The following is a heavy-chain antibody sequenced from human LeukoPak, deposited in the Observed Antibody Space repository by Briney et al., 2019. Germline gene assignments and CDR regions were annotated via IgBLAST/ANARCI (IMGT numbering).Heavy chain of an antibody. D-gene: IGHD3-22*01. V-gene: IGHV3-33*01. CDR3: ARDLRSKVVVALGGYGMDV. CDR1: GFTFSSYG. Sequence: PGRSLRLSWAASGFTFSSYGMHWVRQAPGKGLEWVAVIWYDGSNKYYADSVKGRFTISRDNSKNTLYLQMNSLRAEDTAVYYCARDLRSKVVVALGGYGMDVWGQGTTVTVSS. CDR2: IWYDGSNK. J-gene: IGHJ6*02.